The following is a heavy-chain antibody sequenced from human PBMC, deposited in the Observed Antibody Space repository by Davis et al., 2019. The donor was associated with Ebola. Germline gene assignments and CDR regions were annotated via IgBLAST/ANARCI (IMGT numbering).Heavy chain of an antibody. J-gene: IGHJ4*02. D-gene: IGHD2-15*01. CDR2: ISDDGTSK. CDR3: VRGGTGGSLYLNYFDP. CDR1: GFTFSSYA. V-gene: IGHV3-30*04. Sequence: GGSLRLSCAASGFTFSSYAMHWVRQGPGKGLDWVASISDDGTSKFYAEFVKGRFTISRDYSKNTLYLQMNSLTSEDTAVYYCVRGGTGGSLYLNYFDPWGQGSLVTVSS.